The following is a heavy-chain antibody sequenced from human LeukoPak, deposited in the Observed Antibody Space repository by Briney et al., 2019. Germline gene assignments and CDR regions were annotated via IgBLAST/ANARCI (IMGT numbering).Heavy chain of an antibody. Sequence: SETLSLTCAVSGYSISSGYYWGWIRPPPGKGREGIGSIYHSGSTYYSASLKSRVTISVDTPKNQLSLKLSSETAAEPAVYYCARHDDYYDSSGCFDYWGQGTLVTVSS. CDR3: ARHDDYYDSSGCFDY. J-gene: IGHJ4*02. CDR1: GYSISSGYY. V-gene: IGHV4-38-2*01. CDR2: IYHSGST. D-gene: IGHD3-22*01.